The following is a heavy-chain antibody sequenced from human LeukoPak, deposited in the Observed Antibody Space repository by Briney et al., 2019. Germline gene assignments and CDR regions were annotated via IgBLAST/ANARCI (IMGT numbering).Heavy chain of an antibody. CDR3: ARGDSGYDFAPFDY. V-gene: IGHV1-18*01. Sequence: GASVEGSCKASGYTFTRYGIIWGRQAPGQGLEWMGWISANNGNTNYAQKLQGRVTMTTATSTSTAYMELRSLRSDDTAVYYCARGDSGYDFAPFDYWGQGTLVTVSS. CDR2: ISANNGNT. J-gene: IGHJ4*02. D-gene: IGHD5-12*01. CDR1: GYTFTRYG.